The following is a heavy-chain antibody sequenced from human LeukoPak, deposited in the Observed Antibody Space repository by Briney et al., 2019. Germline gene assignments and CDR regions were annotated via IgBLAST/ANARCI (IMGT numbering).Heavy chain of an antibody. J-gene: IGHJ4*02. CDR1: GFAFSTYA. Sequence: GGSLRLSCGASGFAFSTYALSWVRQAPGKGLEWISSIGRGGGNTYYADSVKGRFTISRDNAKNTLYLQMNSLRAEDTAVYYCARGAWTAYYFDYWGQGTLVTVSS. D-gene: IGHD3/OR15-3a*01. V-gene: IGHV3-23*01. CDR2: IGRGGGNT. CDR3: ARGAWTAYYFDY.